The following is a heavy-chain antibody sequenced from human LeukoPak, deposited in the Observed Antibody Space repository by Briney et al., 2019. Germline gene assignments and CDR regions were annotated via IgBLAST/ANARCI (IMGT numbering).Heavy chain of an antibody. CDR2: ISVYNGNT. Sequence: ASVKVSCKASGSTFTNYGISWVRQAPGQGLEWMGWISVYNGNTRYAQNLQGRATMTTDTSTSTAYMELRSLRSDDTAVYYCASSIVGATIFAYWGQGTLVTVSS. D-gene: IGHD1-26*01. V-gene: IGHV1-18*01. J-gene: IGHJ4*02. CDR1: GSTFTNYG. CDR3: ASSIVGATIFAY.